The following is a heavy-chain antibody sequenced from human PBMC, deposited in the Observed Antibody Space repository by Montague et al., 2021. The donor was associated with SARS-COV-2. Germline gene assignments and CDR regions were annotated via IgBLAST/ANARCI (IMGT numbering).Heavy chain of an antibody. J-gene: IGHJ5*02. Sequence: SETLSLTCAVYGGSFSGYYWSWTRQPPGKGLEWIGEINHSGSTYYNPSLKSRVTISVDTSKNQFSLKLSSVTAADTAVYYCARERYSFSLTRGSTWFDPWGQGTLVTVSS. CDR1: GGSFSGYY. CDR2: INHSGST. V-gene: IGHV4-34*01. D-gene: IGHD3-9*01. CDR3: ARERYSFSLTRGSTWFDP.